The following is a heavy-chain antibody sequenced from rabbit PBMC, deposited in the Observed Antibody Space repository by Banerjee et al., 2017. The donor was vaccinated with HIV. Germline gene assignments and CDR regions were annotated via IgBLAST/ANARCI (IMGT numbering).Heavy chain of an antibody. CDR1: GFSFSNKYV. Sequence: QSLEESGGDLVQPEGSLTLTCTASGFSFSNKYVMCWVRQAPGKGLEWIACINSSSGNTVYATWAKGRFTISKTSSTTVTLQMTSLTAADTATYFCARDLGGSSDLWGPGTLVTVS. V-gene: IGHV1S40*01. CDR3: ARDLGGSSDL. J-gene: IGHJ4*01. D-gene: IGHD8-1*01. CDR2: INSSSGNT.